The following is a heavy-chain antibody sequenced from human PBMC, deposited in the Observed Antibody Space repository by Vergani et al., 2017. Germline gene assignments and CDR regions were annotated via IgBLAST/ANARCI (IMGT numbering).Heavy chain of an antibody. Sequence: EVQLVESGGSLVKPGGSLRLSCAASGFTFSNAWMSWVRQAPGKGLEWVGRIKSKTDGGTTDYAAPVKGRFTISRDDSKNTLYLQMNSLKTEDTAVYYCTTEELGSPYYDFWSGYYTWGQGTLVTVSS. CDR1: GFTFSNAW. J-gene: IGHJ5*02. V-gene: IGHV3-15*01. CDR2: IKSKTDGGTT. D-gene: IGHD3-3*01. CDR3: TTEELGSPYYDFWSGYYT.